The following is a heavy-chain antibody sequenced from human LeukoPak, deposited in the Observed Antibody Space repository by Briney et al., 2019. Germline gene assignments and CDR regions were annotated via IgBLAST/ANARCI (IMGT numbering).Heavy chain of an antibody. Sequence: PSETLSLTCTVSGGSISSYYLSWIRQPPGKGLEWIGYIYYSGSTNYNPSLKSRVTISVDTSKNQFSLKLSSVTAADTAVYYCARLVRFGQWLGGFDYWGQGTLVTVSS. D-gene: IGHD6-19*01. CDR2: IYYSGST. CDR1: GGSISSYY. CDR3: ARLVRFGQWLGGFDY. V-gene: IGHV4-59*01. J-gene: IGHJ4*02.